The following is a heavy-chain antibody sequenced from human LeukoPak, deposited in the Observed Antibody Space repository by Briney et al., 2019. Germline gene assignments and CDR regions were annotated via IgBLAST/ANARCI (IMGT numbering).Heavy chain of an antibody. CDR3: AAQVYYDFWSGYSWDAFDI. D-gene: IGHD3-3*01. Sequence: GGSLRLSCAASGFTFSSYAMSWVRQAPGKGLEWVSAISGSGGSTYYADSVKGRFTISRDNSKNTLYLQMNSLRAEDTAVYYCAAQVYYDFWSGYSWDAFDIWGQGTLVTVSS. CDR2: ISGSGGST. V-gene: IGHV3-23*01. CDR1: GFTFSSYA. J-gene: IGHJ4*02.